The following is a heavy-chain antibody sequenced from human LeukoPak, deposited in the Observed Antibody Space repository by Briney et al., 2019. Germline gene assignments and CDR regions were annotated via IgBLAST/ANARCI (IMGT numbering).Heavy chain of an antibody. J-gene: IGHJ4*02. Sequence: ASVKVSCKAPGYTFTSYYMHWVRQAPGQGLEWMGIINPSGGSTSYAQKFQGRVTMTRDTSTSTVYMELSSLRSEDTAVYYCARRSGSGSYPYYFDYWGQGTLVTVSS. CDR1: GYTFTSYY. CDR2: INPSGGST. D-gene: IGHD3-10*01. CDR3: ARRSGSGSYPYYFDY. V-gene: IGHV1-46*01.